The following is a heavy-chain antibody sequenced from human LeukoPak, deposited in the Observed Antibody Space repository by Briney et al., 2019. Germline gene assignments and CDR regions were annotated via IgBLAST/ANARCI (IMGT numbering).Heavy chain of an antibody. CDR2: IYTSGST. CDR1: GGSISGYY. V-gene: IGHV4-4*07. CDR3: ARSGSGSYYNVYPYNWFDP. Sequence: PSETLSLTCTVSGGSISGYYWSWIRQPAGKGLEWIGRIYTSGSTNYNPSLKSRVTTSVDTSKNQFSLKLSSVTAADTAVYYCARSGSGSYYNVYPYNWFDPWGQGTLVTVSS. D-gene: IGHD3-10*01. J-gene: IGHJ5*02.